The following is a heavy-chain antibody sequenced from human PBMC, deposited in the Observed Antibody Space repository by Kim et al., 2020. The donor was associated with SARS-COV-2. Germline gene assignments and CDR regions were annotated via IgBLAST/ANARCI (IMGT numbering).Heavy chain of an antibody. D-gene: IGHD5-12*01. CDR3: AKDQRTGWLQLNDFDY. Sequence: GGSLRLSCAASGFTFSSYAMSWVRQAPGKGLEWVSAISGSGGSTYYADSVKGRFTISRDNSKNTLYLQMNSLRAEDTAVYYCAKDQRTGWLQLNDFDYWGQGTLVTVSS. V-gene: IGHV3-23*01. CDR2: ISGSGGST. J-gene: IGHJ4*02. CDR1: GFTFSSYA.